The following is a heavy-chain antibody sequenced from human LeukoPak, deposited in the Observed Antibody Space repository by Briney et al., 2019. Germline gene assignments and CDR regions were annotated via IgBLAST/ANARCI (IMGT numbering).Heavy chain of an antibody. J-gene: IGHJ4*02. V-gene: IGHV3-21*01. D-gene: IGHD4-17*01. CDR3: ARDLPVTTSAFDY. CDR2: ISSRSSYI. Sequence: GGSLRLSCVGSEFTFSSYNMNWVRQAPGKGLEWVSSISSRSSYIYYADSVKGRFTISRDNAKNSLYLQMNSLRAEDTAVYYCARDLPVTTSAFDYWGQGTLVTVSS. CDR1: EFTFSSYN.